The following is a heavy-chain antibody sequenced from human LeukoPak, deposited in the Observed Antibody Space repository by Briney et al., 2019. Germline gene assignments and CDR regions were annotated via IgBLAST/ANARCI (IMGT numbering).Heavy chain of an antibody. V-gene: IGHV4-39*07. CDR2: INHSGST. CDR1: GGSISSGSDY. CDR3: ARLHDSSGYPADY. J-gene: IGHJ4*02. Sequence: SETLSLTCTVSGGSISSGSDYWSWIRQPPGKGLEWIGEINHSGSTNYNPSLKSRVTISVDTSKNQFSLKLSSVTAADTAVYYCARLHDSSGYPADYWGQGTLVTVSS. D-gene: IGHD3-22*01.